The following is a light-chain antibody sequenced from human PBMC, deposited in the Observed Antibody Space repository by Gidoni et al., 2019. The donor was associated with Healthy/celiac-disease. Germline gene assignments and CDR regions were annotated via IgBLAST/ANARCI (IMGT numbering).Light chain of an antibody. Sequence: QSALPPPASVSGSPGQSITISCTGTSSDVGGYNYVSWYQQHPGKAPKLMIYEVSNRPSGVSNRFSGSKSGNTASLTISGLQAEDEADYYCSSYTSSSTLVFGGGTKLTV. J-gene: IGLJ2*01. CDR3: SSYTSSSTLV. V-gene: IGLV2-14*01. CDR2: EVS. CDR1: SSDVGGYNY.